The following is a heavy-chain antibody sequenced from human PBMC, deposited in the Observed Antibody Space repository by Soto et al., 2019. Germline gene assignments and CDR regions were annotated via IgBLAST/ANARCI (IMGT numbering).Heavy chain of an antibody. D-gene: IGHD4-17*01. Sequence: SETLSLTCTVSGGSISSYYWSWIRQPPGKGLEWIGYIYYSGSTNYNPSLKSRVTISVDTSKNQFSLKLSSVTAADTAVYYCARLRDFYGDYTDYWGQGTLVTVSS. CDR3: ARLRDFYGDYTDY. CDR1: GGSISSYY. V-gene: IGHV4-59*08. CDR2: IYYSGST. J-gene: IGHJ4*02.